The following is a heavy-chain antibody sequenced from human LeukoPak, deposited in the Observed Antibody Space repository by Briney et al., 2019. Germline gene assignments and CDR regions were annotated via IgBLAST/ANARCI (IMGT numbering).Heavy chain of an antibody. CDR3: ARPRGPSITIFGVVSVEFDP. CDR1: GGSFSGYY. D-gene: IGHD3-3*01. CDR2: INHSGST. Sequence: TSETLSLTCAVYGGSFSGYYWSWIRQPPGKGLEWIGEINHSGSTNYNPSLKSRVTISADTSKNQFSLKLSSVTAADTAVYYCARPRGPSITIFGVVSVEFDPWGQGTLVTVSS. J-gene: IGHJ5*02. V-gene: IGHV4-34*01.